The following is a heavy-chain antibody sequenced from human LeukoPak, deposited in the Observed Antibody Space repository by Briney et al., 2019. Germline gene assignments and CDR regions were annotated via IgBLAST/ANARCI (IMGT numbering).Heavy chain of an antibody. V-gene: IGHV3-23*01. D-gene: IGHD1-26*01. CDR3: AKDLLAVGATSGWFDP. CDR1: GITFTYIANA. CDR2: INGNGGST. Sequence: GGSLRLSCAASGITFTYIANAMSWVRQAPGKGLEWVSTINGNGGSTYYADSVKGRFTISRDNSENTPYLQMNSLRVEDTAVYYCAKDLLAVGATSGWFDPWGQGTLVTVSS. J-gene: IGHJ5*02.